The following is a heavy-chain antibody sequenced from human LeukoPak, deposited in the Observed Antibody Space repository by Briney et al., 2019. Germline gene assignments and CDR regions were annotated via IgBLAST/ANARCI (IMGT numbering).Heavy chain of an antibody. J-gene: IGHJ4*02. CDR2: INPNSGGT. Sequence: VASVKVSCKASGYSFTGYYMHWVRQAPGQGLEWMGWINPNSGGTNYAQKFQGRVTMTRDTSISTAYMELSRLRSDDTAVYYCARAEDYYDSSGYYYPFDYWGQGTLVTVSS. D-gene: IGHD3-22*01. V-gene: IGHV1-2*02. CDR3: ARAEDYYDSSGYYYPFDY. CDR1: GYSFTGYY.